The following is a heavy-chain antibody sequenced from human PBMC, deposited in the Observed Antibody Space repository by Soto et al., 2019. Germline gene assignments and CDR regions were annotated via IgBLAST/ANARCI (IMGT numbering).Heavy chain of an antibody. Sequence: GGSLRLSCAASGFTFSSYSMNWVRQAPGKGLEWVSYISSSSSTIYYADSVKGRFTISRDNAKNSLYLQMNSLRAEDTAVYYCAREDYYYDSSPKYGMDVWGQGTTVTVSS. CDR3: AREDYYYDSSPKYGMDV. D-gene: IGHD3-22*01. CDR1: GFTFSSYS. V-gene: IGHV3-48*01. J-gene: IGHJ6*02. CDR2: ISSSSSTI.